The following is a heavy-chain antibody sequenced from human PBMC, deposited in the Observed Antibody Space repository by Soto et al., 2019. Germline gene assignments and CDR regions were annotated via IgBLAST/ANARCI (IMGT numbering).Heavy chain of an antibody. CDR3: ARDKSPYSRGWHNRHFDY. J-gene: IGHJ4*02. CDR2: ISYDGSNK. Sequence: QVQLVESGGGVVQPGRSLRLSCAASGFTFSSYAMHWVRQAPGKGLEWVAVISYDGSNKYYADSVKGRFTSSRDNAKNTLYLQMNSLRAEDTAVYYCARDKSPYSRGWHNRHFDYWGQGTLVTVSS. CDR1: GFTFSSYA. D-gene: IGHD6-19*01. V-gene: IGHV3-30-3*01.